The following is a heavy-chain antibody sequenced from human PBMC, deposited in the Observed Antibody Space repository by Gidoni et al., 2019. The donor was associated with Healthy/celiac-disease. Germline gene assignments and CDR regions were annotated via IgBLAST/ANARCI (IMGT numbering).Heavy chain of an antibody. J-gene: IGHJ4*02. V-gene: IGHV3-23*01. CDR1: GFTFSSDA. Sequence: VQLLVSGGGLVQPGASLRLSCAASGFTFSSDAMSWVRQAPGKGLEWVSAISGSGGSTYYADSVKGRFTISRDNSKNTLYLQMNSLRAEDTAVYYCAKALRFLEWLSGFDYWGQGTLVTVSS. CDR3: AKALRFLEWLSGFDY. D-gene: IGHD3-3*01. CDR2: ISGSGGST.